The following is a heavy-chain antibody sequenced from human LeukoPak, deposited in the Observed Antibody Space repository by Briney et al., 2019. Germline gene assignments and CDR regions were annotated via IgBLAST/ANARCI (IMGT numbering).Heavy chain of an antibody. J-gene: IGHJ5*02. CDR3: ARDRGDYDFWSGSNWFDP. CDR2: IKQDGSEK. Sequence: GGSLRLSCAASGFTFSSYWMSWVRQAPGKGLEWVANIKQDGSEKYYVDSVKGRFTISRDNAKNSLYLQMNSLRAEDTAVYYCARDRGDYDFWSGSNWFDPWGQGTLVTVSS. V-gene: IGHV3-7*01. CDR1: GFTFSSYW. D-gene: IGHD3-3*01.